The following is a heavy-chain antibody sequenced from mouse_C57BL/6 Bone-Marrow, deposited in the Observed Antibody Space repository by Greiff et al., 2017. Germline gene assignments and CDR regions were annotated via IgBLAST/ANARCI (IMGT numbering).Heavy chain of an antibody. V-gene: IGHV14-4*01. D-gene: IGHD2-4*01. Sequence: EVQLVESGAELVRPGASVKLSCTASGFNIKYDYMHWVKQRPEQGLEWIGWIDPENGDTEYASKFQGKATITADTSSNTAYLQLSSLTSEDTAVYYCLYYDYEAWFAYWGQGTLVTVSA. CDR3: LYYDYEAWFAY. CDR2: IDPENGDT. CDR1: GFNIKYDY. J-gene: IGHJ3*01.